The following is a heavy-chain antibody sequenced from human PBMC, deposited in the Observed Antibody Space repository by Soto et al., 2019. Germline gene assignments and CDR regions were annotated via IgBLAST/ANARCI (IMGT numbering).Heavy chain of an antibody. V-gene: IGHV1-69*06. D-gene: IGHD1-7*01. CDR3: AGGITGTKVRGRGYYYYYGMDV. Sequence: QVQLVQSGAAVKKPGSSVKVSCKASGGTFSSYAISWVRQAPGQGLEWMGGIIPIFGTANYAQKFQGRVTITADKSTSTAYMELSSLRSEDTAVYYCAGGITGTKVRGRGYYYYYGMDVWGQGTTVTVSS. J-gene: IGHJ6*02. CDR1: GGTFSSYA. CDR2: IIPIFGTA.